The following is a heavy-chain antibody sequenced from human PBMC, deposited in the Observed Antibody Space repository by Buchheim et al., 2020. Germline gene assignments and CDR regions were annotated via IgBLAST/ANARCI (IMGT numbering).Heavy chain of an antibody. Sequence: QVQLVQSGAEVKKPGSSVKVSCKASGGTFSSYTISWVRQAPGQGLEWMGRIIPILGIANYAQKFQGRVTITADKSTSTAYMELSSLRSEDTAVYYCARSKGATIAALGATIAEFFQVKNGMDVWGQGTT. D-gene: IGHD6-6*01. CDR1: GGTFSSYT. J-gene: IGHJ6*02. CDR3: ARSKGATIAALGATIAEFFQVKNGMDV. CDR2: IIPILGIA. V-gene: IGHV1-69*02.